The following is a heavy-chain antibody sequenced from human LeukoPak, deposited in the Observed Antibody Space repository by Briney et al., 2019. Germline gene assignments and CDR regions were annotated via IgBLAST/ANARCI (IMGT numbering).Heavy chain of an antibody. CDR2: IVVGSGNT. D-gene: IGHD6-19*01. CDR3: AADQGSGWYV. V-gene: IGHV1-58*02. Sequence: GASVKVSCKASGFAFTSSAMQWVRQARGQRLEWIGWIVVGSGNTNYAQKFQERVTITRDMSTSTAYMELSSLRSEDTAVYYCAADQGSGWYVWGQGTLVTVSS. CDR1: GFAFTSSA. J-gene: IGHJ4*02.